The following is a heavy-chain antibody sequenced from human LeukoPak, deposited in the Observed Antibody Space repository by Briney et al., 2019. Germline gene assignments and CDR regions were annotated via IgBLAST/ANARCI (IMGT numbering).Heavy chain of an antibody. Sequence: GGSLRLSCAASGFTFSSYTMNWVRQAPGKGLEWVSIISSGSSYIHYADSVKGRFTISRDNAKNSLYLQMNSLRAEDTAVYYCARDPASYYDSSGYYYGYWGQGTLVTVSS. V-gene: IGHV3-21*01. D-gene: IGHD3-22*01. CDR2: ISSGSSYI. CDR3: ARDPASYYDSSGYYYGY. CDR1: GFTFSSYT. J-gene: IGHJ4*02.